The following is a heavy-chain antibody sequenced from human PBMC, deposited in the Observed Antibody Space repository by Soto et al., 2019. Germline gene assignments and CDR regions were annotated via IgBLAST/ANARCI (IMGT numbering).Heavy chain of an antibody. Sequence: GGSLRLSCAASGFTLSDYYMSWIRQAPGKGLEWLSYISGSGAVIYYADSVKGRFTISRDNAKSSLYLQMNSLRVDDTAVYYCARGRNDGDYWGQGTLVTVSS. CDR2: ISGSGAVI. V-gene: IGHV3-11*01. D-gene: IGHD1-1*01. CDR1: GFTLSDYY. J-gene: IGHJ4*02. CDR3: ARGRNDGDY.